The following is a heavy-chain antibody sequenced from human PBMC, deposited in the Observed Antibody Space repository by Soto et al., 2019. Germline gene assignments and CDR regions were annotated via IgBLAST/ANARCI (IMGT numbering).Heavy chain of an antibody. CDR1: GFTFSSYG. D-gene: IGHD3-22*01. CDR3: ARDSGTDGITMIVVHHFDY. V-gene: IGHV3-33*01. CDR2: IWYDGSNK. Sequence: GGSLRLSCAASGFTFSSYGMHWVRQAPGKGLEWVAVIWYDGSNKYYADSVKGRFTISRDNSKNTLYLQMNSLRAEDTAVYYCARDSGTDGITMIVVHHFDYWGQGTLVTVSS. J-gene: IGHJ4*02.